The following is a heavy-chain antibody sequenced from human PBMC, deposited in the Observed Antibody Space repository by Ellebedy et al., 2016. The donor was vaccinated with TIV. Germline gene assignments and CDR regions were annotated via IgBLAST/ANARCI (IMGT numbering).Heavy chain of an antibody. CDR2: FDPEDGET. V-gene: IGHV1-24*01. CDR3: ATPTLSTEFVGYYDMDV. J-gene: IGHJ6*02. CDR1: GGTFSSYA. D-gene: IGHD3-10*01. Sequence: ASVKVSCXASGGTFSSYAISWVRQAPGKGLEWMGGFDPEDGETIYAQKFQGRVTMTEDTSTDTAYMELSSLRSEDTAVYYCATPTLSTEFVGYYDMDVWGQGTTVTVSS.